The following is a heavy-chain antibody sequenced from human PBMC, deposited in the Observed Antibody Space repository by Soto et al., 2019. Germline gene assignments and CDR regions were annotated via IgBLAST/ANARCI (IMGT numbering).Heavy chain of an antibody. CDR1: GGSITSSEW. CDR3: ASRAAAGPY. J-gene: IGHJ4*02. CDR2: IHHSGST. Sequence: PSETLSLTCAVSGGSITSSEWWTWVRQPPGKGLEWIGEIHHSGSTNYNPSLKSRVTISVDKSRNLFSLKLSSVTAADTAVYYCASRAAAGPYWGQGTLVTVSS. D-gene: IGHD6-13*01. V-gene: IGHV4-4*02.